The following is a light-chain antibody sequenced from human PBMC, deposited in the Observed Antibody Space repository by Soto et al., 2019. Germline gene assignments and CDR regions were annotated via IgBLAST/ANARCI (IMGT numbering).Light chain of an antibody. V-gene: IGKV3-20*01. CDR2: GAS. CDR1: QSVSSSY. Sequence: EIVLTQSPGTLSLSPGERATLSCRASQSVSSSYLAWYQQKPGQAPRLLIYGASSRATGIPDRFSGSGSGTDFTITISRLEPEDFAVYYCKQYGSSPLFTFGPGTKVDIK. CDR3: KQYGSSPLFT. J-gene: IGKJ3*01.